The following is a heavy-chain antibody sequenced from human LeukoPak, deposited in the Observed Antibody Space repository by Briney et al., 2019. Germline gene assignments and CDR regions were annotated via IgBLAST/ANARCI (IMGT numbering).Heavy chain of an antibody. CDR2: IRYDGSNK. D-gene: IGHD5-12*01. Sequence: GGSLRLSCAASGFSFGSYGMHWVRQAPGKGLEWVSFIRYDGSNKYCADSMKGRFTISRDNSKNTLYLQMTSLRAGDTAVYYCAKDRQRTIVDTTYIDSWGQGTLVTVSS. J-gene: IGHJ4*02. V-gene: IGHV3-30*02. CDR3: AKDRQRTIVDTTYIDS. CDR1: GFSFGSYG.